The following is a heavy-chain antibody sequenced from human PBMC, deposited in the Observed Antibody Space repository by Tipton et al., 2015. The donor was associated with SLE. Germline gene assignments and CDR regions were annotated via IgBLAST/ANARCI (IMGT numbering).Heavy chain of an antibody. V-gene: IGHV4-59*02. D-gene: IGHD1-1*01. Sequence: TLSLTCTVSGDSVKSRYWIWVRQPAGRGLECLAYRFHDGNINYNPSLKTRLTMSVDTSRDQFSLTLNSVAAADTGIYYCARGREWNWSPYYMDVWGKGTTVTVSS. J-gene: IGHJ6*03. CDR3: ARGREWNWSPYYMDV. CDR2: RFHDGNI. CDR1: GDSVKSRY.